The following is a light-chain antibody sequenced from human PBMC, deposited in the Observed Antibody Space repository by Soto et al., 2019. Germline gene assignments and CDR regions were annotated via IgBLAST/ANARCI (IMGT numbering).Light chain of an antibody. Sequence: QSVLTQPASVSGSPGQSIAISCTGTSSDVGGYKYVSWYQQYPGKAPKLMIYDVSNRPSGVSDRFSGSKSGNTASLTISGLQSEDDADYYCSSYTSSSSYVFGTGTKLTVL. CDR1: SSDVGGYKY. CDR3: SSYTSSSSYV. J-gene: IGLJ1*01. CDR2: DVS. V-gene: IGLV2-14*01.